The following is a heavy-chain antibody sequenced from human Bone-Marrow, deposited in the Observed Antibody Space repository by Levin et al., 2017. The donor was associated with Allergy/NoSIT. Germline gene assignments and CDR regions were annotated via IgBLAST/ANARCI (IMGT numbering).Heavy chain of an antibody. CDR1: GFTFSLHG. V-gene: IGHV3-33*01. Sequence: GGSLRLSCVASGFTFSLHGIHWVRQAPGKGLEWVGVIWFDGSNKYYADSVKGRFVISRDNSKNTLYLQMNSLRVDDTAVYYCARDLVAVSTTSWYTRYDYYGMDVWGQGTTVTVSS. J-gene: IGHJ6*02. D-gene: IGHD2-2*01. CDR2: IWFDGSNK. CDR3: ARDLVAVSTTSWYTRYDYYGMDV.